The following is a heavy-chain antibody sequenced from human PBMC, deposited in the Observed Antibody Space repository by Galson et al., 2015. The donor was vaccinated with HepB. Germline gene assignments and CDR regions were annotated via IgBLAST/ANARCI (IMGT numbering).Heavy chain of an antibody. CDR3: AKDADRNCGGDCYYGY. V-gene: IGHV3-43*01. Sequence: SLSLSCAASGFTFDDYTMHWVRQAPGKGLEWVSLISWDGGSTYYADSVKGRFTISRDNSKNSLYLQMNSLRTEDTALYYCAKDADRNCGGDCYYGYWGQGTLVTVSS. D-gene: IGHD2-21*01. J-gene: IGHJ4*02. CDR2: ISWDGGST. CDR1: GFTFDDYT.